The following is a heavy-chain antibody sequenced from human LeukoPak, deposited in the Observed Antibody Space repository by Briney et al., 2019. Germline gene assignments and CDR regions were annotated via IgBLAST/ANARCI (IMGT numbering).Heavy chain of an antibody. J-gene: IGHJ4*02. D-gene: IGHD7-27*01. CDR2: ISAYNGNT. CDR1: GYTFTSFG. CDR3: ARGNWGSDY. V-gene: IGHV1-18*01. Sequence: ASVKVSCKASGYTFTSFGITWVRQAPGQGLEWMGWISAYNGNTKYAQKLLGRLAMTTDTSTTTAYMELRSLRSDDTAVYYCARGNWGSDYWGQGTLVTVSS.